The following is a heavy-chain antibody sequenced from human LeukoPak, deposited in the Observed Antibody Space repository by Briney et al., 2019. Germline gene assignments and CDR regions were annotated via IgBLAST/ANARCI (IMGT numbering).Heavy chain of an antibody. D-gene: IGHD2-8*01. CDR2: IIPIFGTA. CDR1: GGTFSSYA. J-gene: IGHJ6*02. V-gene: IGHV1-69*01. CDR3: ARDRCTNGVCRPPPYYYYYGMDV. Sequence: GSSVKVSCKASGGTFSSYAISWVRQAPGQGLEWMGGIIPIFGTANYAQKFQGRVTITADESTSTAYMELSSLRSEDTAVYYCARDRCTNGVCRPPPYYYYYGMDVWGQGTTVTVSS.